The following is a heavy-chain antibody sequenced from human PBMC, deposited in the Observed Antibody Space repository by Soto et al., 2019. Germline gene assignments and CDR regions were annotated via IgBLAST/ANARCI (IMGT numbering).Heavy chain of an antibody. V-gene: IGHV4-39*01. CDR2: IYYSGST. J-gene: IGHJ4*02. CDR3: ARRVMAIKYFDY. CDR1: GGSISSSSYY. Sequence: PSETLSLTCTVSGGSISSSSYYWGWIRQPPGKGLEWIGSIYYSGSTYYNPSLKSRVTISVDTSKNQFSLKLSSVTAADTAVYYCARRVMAIKYFDYWGQGTLVTVSS.